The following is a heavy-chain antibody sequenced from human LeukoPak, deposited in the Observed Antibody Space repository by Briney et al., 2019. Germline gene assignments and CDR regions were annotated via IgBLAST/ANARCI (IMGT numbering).Heavy chain of an antibody. V-gene: IGHV4-59*01. D-gene: IGHD5-18*01. CDR1: GGSISSDC. CDR2: MYHSGTT. J-gene: IGHJ4*02. CDR3: VGGRVWLAFDS. Sequence: SETLSLTCTVSGGSISSDCWSWIRQPPGKGLEWIGNMYHSGTTNYNPSLRSRVSISVDTSKNQFSLELSSVTAADTAVYYCVGGRVWLAFDSWGQGTLVTVSS.